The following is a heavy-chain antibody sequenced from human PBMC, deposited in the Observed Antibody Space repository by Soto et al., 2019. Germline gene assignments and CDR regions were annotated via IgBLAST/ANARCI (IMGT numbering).Heavy chain of an antibody. J-gene: IGHJ6*02. V-gene: IGHV2-5*02. CDR2: VYWDDDK. D-gene: IGHD2-21*02. CDR3: VQTRCGGDCLQSYSSHSYYGLDV. Sequence: QITLKESGPTLVKPTQTLTLTCTFSGLSLSTIGEGVGWIRQPPGKALEWLALVYWDDDKRYSPSLKSRLTITKDTSVNQVVLTMTNMGPVDTATYYCVQTRCGGDCLQSYSSHSYYGLDVWGQGTTVTVSS. CDR1: GLSLSTIGEG.